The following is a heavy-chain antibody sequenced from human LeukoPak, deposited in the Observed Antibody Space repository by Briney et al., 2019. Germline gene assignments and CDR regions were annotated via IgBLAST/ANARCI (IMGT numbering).Heavy chain of an antibody. D-gene: IGHD3/OR15-3a*01. CDR1: GFIVSENY. J-gene: IGHJ6*02. V-gene: IGHV3-66*01. CDR2: VYSGGLT. CDR3: VRDRWPGLGDF. Sequence: GGSLRLSCAASGFIVSENYMSWVRQAPGKGLGWVSTVYSGGLTFYADPVKGRFTISRDNSKNTLYLQMSILRAEDTAVYYCVRDRWPGLGDFWGQGTTVTVSS.